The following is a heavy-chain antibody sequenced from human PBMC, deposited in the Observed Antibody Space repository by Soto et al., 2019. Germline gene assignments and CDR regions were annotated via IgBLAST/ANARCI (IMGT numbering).Heavy chain of an antibody. D-gene: IGHD6-13*01. Sequence: SETLSLTCAVSGGSVNSGRYYWSWVRQPPGKGLEWIGYIYYTGTTKYNPSLKSRVTISVDTSKNQFSLKLSSVTAVDTAVYYCPRRGSGSGWLGGQGTLVTVSS. J-gene: IGHJ1*01. CDR2: IYYTGTT. V-gene: IGHV4-61*01. CDR3: PRRGSGSGWL. CDR1: GGSVNSGRYY.